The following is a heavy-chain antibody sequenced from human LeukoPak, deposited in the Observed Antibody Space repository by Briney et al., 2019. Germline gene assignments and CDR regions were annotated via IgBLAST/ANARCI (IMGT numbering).Heavy chain of an antibody. J-gene: IGHJ4*02. CDR1: GFTFNDYY. V-gene: IGHV3-11*04. D-gene: IGHD3-22*01. Sequence: PGGSLRLSCAASGFTFNDYYMSWFRQAPGKGLEWVSYISSSGSTIYYADSVKGRFTVSRDNAKNSLFLQMNSLRAEDTAVYYCAIGYYYDSGGYPLEDYWGQGTLLTVSS. CDR3: AIGYYYDSGGYPLEDY. CDR2: ISSSGSTI.